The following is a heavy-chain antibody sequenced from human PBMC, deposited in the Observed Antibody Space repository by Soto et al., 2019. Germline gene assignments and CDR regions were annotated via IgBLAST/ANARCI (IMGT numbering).Heavy chain of an antibody. Sequence: QLQVQESGPGLVKPSETLSLTCTVSGGSVSSSSYSWGWIRQSPGKGLEWIGTIYSSENTYYNPSLLSRVFISVDTSKDEFSLRLCSVTSADPAVYYCARLNGYCISTNWHGYYGMDVWGQGTTVTVSS. CDR1: GGSVSSSSYS. D-gene: IGHD2-2*03. V-gene: IGHV4-39*01. CDR3: ARLNGYCISTNWHGYYGMDV. J-gene: IGHJ6*02. CDR2: IYSSENT.